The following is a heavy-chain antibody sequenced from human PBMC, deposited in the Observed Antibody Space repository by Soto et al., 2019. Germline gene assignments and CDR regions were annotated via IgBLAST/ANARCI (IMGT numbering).Heavy chain of an antibody. CDR3: ARDTNSLDP. CDR1: GGSVSSHY. Sequence: SETLSLTCSVSGGSVSSHYWSWIRQPPGKGLEWIGSIFHTGDTYYNPSLKSRITMSVDTSRNQFSLKLTSLTAADTAVYYCARDTNSLDPWGQGTLVTVSS. J-gene: IGHJ5*02. V-gene: IGHV4-59*05. CDR2: IFHTGDT. D-gene: IGHD3-16*01.